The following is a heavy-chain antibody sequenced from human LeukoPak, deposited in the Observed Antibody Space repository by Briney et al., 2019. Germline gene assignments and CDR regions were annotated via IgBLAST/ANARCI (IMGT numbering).Heavy chain of an antibody. V-gene: IGHV4/OR15-8*02. Sequence: ADTLSLTCAVSGVPISGTHWWNPVRPPPGKGVEWIGEIHHSGKSNYNPSLKSRVTLSIDKSTNQFSLKLSSVTAADTAVYYCARDTPAYCTNGNCDNWYFDLWGRGTLVTVSS. D-gene: IGHD2-8*01. CDR2: IHHSGKS. J-gene: IGHJ2*01. CDR3: ARDTPAYCTNGNCDNWYFDL. CDR1: GVPISGTHW.